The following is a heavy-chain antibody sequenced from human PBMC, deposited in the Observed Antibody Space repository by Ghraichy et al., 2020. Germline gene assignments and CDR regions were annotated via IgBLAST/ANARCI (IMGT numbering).Heavy chain of an antibody. Sequence: ASVKVSCKASGYPFTRYPLNWVRQAPGQWLEWMGWINLGDGSTQYSQKFQGRVIINRDTSASTAYMELSSLRSEDTAVYFCARGIFQQYYYHSYMDVWGQGTTVTVSS. J-gene: IGHJ6*02. CDR1: GYPFTRYP. CDR2: INLGDGST. V-gene: IGHV1-3*01. CDR3: ARGIFQQYYYHSYMDV. D-gene: IGHD2/OR15-2a*01.